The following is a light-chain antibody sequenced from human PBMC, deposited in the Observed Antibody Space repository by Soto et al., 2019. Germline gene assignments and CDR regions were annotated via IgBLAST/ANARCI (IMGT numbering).Light chain of an antibody. CDR1: QSVSNNY. CDR3: QQLFMYPPT. Sequence: ENVLTQSPGTLSLSPGDRASLSCRASQSVSNNYLAWHQQRPGQAPRLLIFGASNRATGVPDRFTGSASGTDFTLTVSSLQPEDFATYYCQQLFMYPPTFGPGTKVDNK. CDR2: GAS. J-gene: IGKJ3*01. V-gene: IGKV3-20*01.